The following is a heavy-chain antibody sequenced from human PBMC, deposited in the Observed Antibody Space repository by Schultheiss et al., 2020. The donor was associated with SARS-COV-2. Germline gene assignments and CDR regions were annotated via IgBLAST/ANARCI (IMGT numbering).Heavy chain of an antibody. CDR3: ARTTMYSSSSVYYYGMDV. CDR2: IDWDDDK. V-gene: IGHV2-5*08. Sequence: SGPTLVKPTQTLTLTCTFSGFSLSTSGMCVSWIRQPPGKALEWLALIDWDDDKRYSPSLKSRLTITKDTSKNQVVLTMTNMDPVDTATYYCARTTMYSSSSVYYYGMDVWGQGTTVTVSS. D-gene: IGHD6-6*01. J-gene: IGHJ6*02. CDR1: GFSLSTSGMC.